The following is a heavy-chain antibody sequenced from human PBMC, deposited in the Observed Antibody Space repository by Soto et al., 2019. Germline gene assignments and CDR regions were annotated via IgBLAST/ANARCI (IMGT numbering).Heavy chain of an antibody. J-gene: IGHJ4*02. V-gene: IGHV4-34*01. CDR1: GGSFSGYY. D-gene: IGHD5-18*01. Sequence: QVQLQQWGAGLLKPSETLSLTCAVYGGSFSGYYWSWIRQPPGKGLEWIGEINHSGSTNYNPSLKSRVTISVDTSKNQFSLKLSSVTAADTAVYYCARGFRIQLMAKGGLDYWGQGTLVTVSS. CDR3: ARGFRIQLMAKGGLDY. CDR2: INHSGST.